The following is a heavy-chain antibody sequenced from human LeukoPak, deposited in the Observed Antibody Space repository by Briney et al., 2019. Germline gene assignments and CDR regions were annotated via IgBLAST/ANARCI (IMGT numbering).Heavy chain of an antibody. J-gene: IGHJ6*03. CDR2: LTGGGGTT. D-gene: IGHD3-16*01. V-gene: IGHV3-23*01. Sequence: GGSLRLSCAASGFTFSSYAMSWVRQAPGKGLEWVSRLTGGGGTTSYADSVKGRSTISSDNSKNTLYLQMNSLRAEDTAVYFCAKDGATTPYYHFYMDVWGKGTTVTVSS. CDR3: AKDGATTPYYHFYMDV. CDR1: GFTFSSYA.